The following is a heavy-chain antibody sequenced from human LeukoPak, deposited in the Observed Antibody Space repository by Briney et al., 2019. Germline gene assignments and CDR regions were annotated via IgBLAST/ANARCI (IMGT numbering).Heavy chain of an antibody. V-gene: IGHV4-59*08. D-gene: IGHD6-6*01. J-gene: IGHJ6*04. CDR2: SYYSGST. Sequence: SETLSLTCTVSGGSISSYYWSWIRQPPGKGLEWIGYSYYSGSTNYNPSLNSQGTISVATSKTQFSLKLSSVTAAATAVYSCAREDSSSISMDVWGKGTTVTVSS. CDR1: GGSISSYY. CDR3: AREDSSSISMDV.